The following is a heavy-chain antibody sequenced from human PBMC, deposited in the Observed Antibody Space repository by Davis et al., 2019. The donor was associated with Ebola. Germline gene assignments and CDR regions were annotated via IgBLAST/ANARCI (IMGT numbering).Heavy chain of an antibody. V-gene: IGHV4-31*11. D-gene: IGHD6-19*01. J-gene: IGHJ4*02. CDR3: ARTESSGWYADY. CDR2: IHHSGST. Sequence: SETLSLTCAVSGGFVSSGGYYWSWIRQHPVKGLEWIGYIHHSGSTYYNPSLKIRVTMSVDTSKNQFSLKLTSVTAADAAAYYCARTESSGWYADYWGPGSLVTVSS. CDR1: GGFVSSGGYY.